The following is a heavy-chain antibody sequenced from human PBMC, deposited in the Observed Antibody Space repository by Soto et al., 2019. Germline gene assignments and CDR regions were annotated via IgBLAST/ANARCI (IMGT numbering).Heavy chain of an antibody. CDR2: INAGNGNT. Sequence: QVQLVQSGAEEKKPGASVKVSCKASGYTFTNYAMDWVRQAPGQRLEWMGWINAGNGNTKYSQNFQGRVTITRDTSASTAYMELSSLRCEDTAVYYCARGKEYNWSHGWFDPWGQGTVVTVSS. CDR3: ARGKEYNWSHGWFDP. CDR1: GYTFTNYA. J-gene: IGHJ5*02. V-gene: IGHV1-3*05. D-gene: IGHD1-20*01.